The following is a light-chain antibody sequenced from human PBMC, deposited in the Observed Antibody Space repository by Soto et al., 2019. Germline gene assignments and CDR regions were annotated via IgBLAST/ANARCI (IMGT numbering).Light chain of an antibody. J-gene: IGLJ1*01. CDR2: DVS. V-gene: IGLV2-14*01. Sequence: QYALTQPASVSGSPGQSITISCTGTSIDVGGYNYVSWYQQHPGKAPKLMIYDVSNRPSGVSNRFSGSKSGNTASLTISGLQAEDEADYYCSSYTSSSTLYVFGTGTKVTVL. CDR3: SSYTSSSTLYV. CDR1: SIDVGGYNY.